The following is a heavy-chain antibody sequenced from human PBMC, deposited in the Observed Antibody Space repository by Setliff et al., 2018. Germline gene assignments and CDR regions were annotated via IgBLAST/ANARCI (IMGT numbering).Heavy chain of an antibody. V-gene: IGHV4-59*01. D-gene: IGHD2-15*01. Sequence: TSETLSLTCSVSGGSIGRSYWTWIRQAPGKGMEWIGYISRCGTTNYNPSLKSRLSMSVDTSKNEFSLKLMFVTAADTAVYYCARVDEEYCSGGTCYDWFDPWGPGTLVTVSS. CDR3: ARVDEEYCSGGTCYDWFDP. CDR1: GGSIGRSY. CDR2: ISRCGTT. J-gene: IGHJ5*02.